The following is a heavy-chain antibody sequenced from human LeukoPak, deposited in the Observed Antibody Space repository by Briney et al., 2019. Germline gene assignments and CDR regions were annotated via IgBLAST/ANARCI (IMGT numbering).Heavy chain of an antibody. Sequence: ASVKVSCKVSGYTLTELSMHWVRQAPGKGLEWMGLVDPEDGETIYAEKFQGRVTITADTSTDTAYMELSSLRSEDTAVYYCATAAYNAFDIWGQGTMVTVSS. D-gene: IGHD2-2*01. CDR1: GYTLTELS. CDR2: VDPEDGET. J-gene: IGHJ3*02. CDR3: ATAAYNAFDI. V-gene: IGHV1-24*01.